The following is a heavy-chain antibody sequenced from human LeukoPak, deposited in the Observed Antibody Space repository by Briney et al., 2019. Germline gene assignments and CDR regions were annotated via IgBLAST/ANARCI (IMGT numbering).Heavy chain of an antibody. D-gene: IGHD3-22*01. V-gene: IGHV4-34*01. CDR2: VNHSGST. J-gene: IGHJ6*02. CDR3: AGYYYDTPYGMDV. Sequence: PSETLSLTCAVYGGSFSGYYWSWIRQPPGEGLEWIGEVNHSGSTNYNPSLKSRVTISVDTSKNQFSLKLSSVTAADTAVYYCAGYYYDTPYGMDVRGQGTTVTVSS. CDR1: GGSFSGYY.